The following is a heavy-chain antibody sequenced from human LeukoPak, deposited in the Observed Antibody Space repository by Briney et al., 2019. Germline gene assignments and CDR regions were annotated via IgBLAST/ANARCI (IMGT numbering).Heavy chain of an antibody. Sequence: GGSLRLSCAASGFTFDDYAMHWVRQAPGKGLEWVSLISWDGGSTYYADSVKGRFTISRDNSKNSLYLQMNSLRAEDTALYYCAKDTAFYYASSVSIDYWGQGTLVTVSS. D-gene: IGHD3-22*01. CDR2: ISWDGGST. J-gene: IGHJ4*02. V-gene: IGHV3-43D*03. CDR3: AKDTAFYYASSVSIDY. CDR1: GFTFDDYA.